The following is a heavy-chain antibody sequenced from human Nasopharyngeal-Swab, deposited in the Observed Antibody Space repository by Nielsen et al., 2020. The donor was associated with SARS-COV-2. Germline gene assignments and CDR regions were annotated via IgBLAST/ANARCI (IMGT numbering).Heavy chain of an antibody. J-gene: IGHJ3*02. CDR2: ISWNSGRI. CDR1: GFTFDDYA. CDR3: AKDRYRLNYYDSSLDAFDI. D-gene: IGHD3-22*01. Sequence: GGSLRLSCAASGFTFDDYAMHWVRQAPGEGLAWVSGISWNSGRIGYADSVKGRFTISRDNAKNSLYLQMNSLRAEDTALYYCAKDRYRLNYYDSSLDAFDIWGQGTMVTVSS. V-gene: IGHV3-9*01.